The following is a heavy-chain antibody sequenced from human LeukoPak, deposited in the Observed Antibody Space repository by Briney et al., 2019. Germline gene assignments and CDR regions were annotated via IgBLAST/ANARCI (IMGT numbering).Heavy chain of an antibody. D-gene: IGHD5-18*01. CDR1: GFTFSSYW. V-gene: IGHV3-64D*06. CDR2: ISSNGGST. CDR3: VKAGAYNYASSFDY. Sequence: GGSLRLSCAASGFTFSSYWMNWARQAPGKGLEYVSTISSNGGSTYYADSVKGRFTISRDNSKNTLYLQVSSLRAEDTAVYYCVKAGAYNYASSFDYWGQGTLVTVSS. J-gene: IGHJ4*02.